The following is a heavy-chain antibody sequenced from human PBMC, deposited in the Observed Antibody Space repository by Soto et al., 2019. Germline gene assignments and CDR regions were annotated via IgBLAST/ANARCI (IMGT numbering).Heavy chain of an antibody. V-gene: IGHV3-48*02. Sequence: GGSLRLSCAASGFTFSSYSMNWVRQAPGKGLEWVSYISSSSSTIYYADSVKGRFTISRDNAKNSLYLQMNSLRDEDTAVYYCARYDSIAAYYYGMDVWGQGTTVTVSS. CDR1: GFTFSSYS. CDR2: ISSSSSTI. J-gene: IGHJ6*02. D-gene: IGHD6-25*01. CDR3: ARYDSIAAYYYGMDV.